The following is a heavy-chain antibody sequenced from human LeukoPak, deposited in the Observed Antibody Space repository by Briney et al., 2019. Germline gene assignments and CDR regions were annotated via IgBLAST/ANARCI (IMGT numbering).Heavy chain of an antibody. Sequence: SETLSLTCTVSGGSIGTYYWSWIRQPPGKGLEWIGYIYYTGNTSYNPSLKGRVTMSLDASKNQFSLELNSVTPADTAVYYCARAPEYGLYYFDYWGQGTLVTVSS. J-gene: IGHJ4*02. D-gene: IGHD1-14*01. CDR1: GGSIGTYY. CDR3: ARAPEYGLYYFDY. CDR2: IYYTGNT. V-gene: IGHV4-59*01.